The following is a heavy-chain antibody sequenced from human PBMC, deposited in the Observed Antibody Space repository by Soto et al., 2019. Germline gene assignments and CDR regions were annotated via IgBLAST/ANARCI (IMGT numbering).Heavy chain of an antibody. V-gene: IGHV3-30-3*01. Sequence: GGSLRLSCAASGFTFSSYAMHWVRQAPGKGLEWVAVISYDGSNKYYADSVKGRFTISRDNSKNTLYLQMNSLRAEDTAVYYCARDYYDSSGYYYHYYYYGMDVWGQGTTVTVSS. J-gene: IGHJ6*02. CDR3: ARDYYDSSGYYYHYYYYGMDV. CDR2: ISYDGSNK. CDR1: GFTFSSYA. D-gene: IGHD3-22*01.